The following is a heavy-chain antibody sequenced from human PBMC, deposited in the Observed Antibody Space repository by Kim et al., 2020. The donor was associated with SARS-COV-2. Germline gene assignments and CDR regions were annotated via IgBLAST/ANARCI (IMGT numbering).Heavy chain of an antibody. J-gene: IGHJ4*02. V-gene: IGHV3-21*01. CDR3: ARHEDYNNDDCKY. Sequence: YADSVKGRFTISRDNAKNSLYLQMNSLRAEDTAVYYCARHEDYNNDDCKYWGQGTLVTVSS. D-gene: IGHD4-4*01.